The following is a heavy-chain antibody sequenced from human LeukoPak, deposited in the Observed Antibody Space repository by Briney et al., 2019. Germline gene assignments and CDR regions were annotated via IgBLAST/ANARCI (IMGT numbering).Heavy chain of an antibody. J-gene: IGHJ6*03. D-gene: IGHD3-10*01. CDR2: INPNSGGT. Sequence: ASVKVSCKASGYTFTGYYIHWVRQAPGQGLEWMGWINPNSGGTNYAQKFQGRVTMTRDTSISTAYVELSRLTSDDTAVYHCARDTGMLRGNYYMDVWGKGTTVTVSS. CDR1: GYTFTGYY. V-gene: IGHV1-2*02. CDR3: ARDTGMLRGNYYMDV.